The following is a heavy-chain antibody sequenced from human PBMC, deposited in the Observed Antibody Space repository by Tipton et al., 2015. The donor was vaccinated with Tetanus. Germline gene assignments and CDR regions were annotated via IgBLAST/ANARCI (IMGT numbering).Heavy chain of an antibody. CDR2: INTNTGNP. D-gene: IGHD1-26*01. CDR1: GYSFTGYY. V-gene: IGHV7-4-1*02. Sequence: QSGPEVKKPGASVKVSCKASGYSFTGYYMHWVRQAPGQGLEWMGWINTNTGNPTYAQDFTGRFVFSLDTSVSTAYLQISGLKAEDTAVYYCARNSGSYQDDAFDIWGQGTMVTVSS. CDR3: ARNSGSYQDDAFDI. J-gene: IGHJ3*02.